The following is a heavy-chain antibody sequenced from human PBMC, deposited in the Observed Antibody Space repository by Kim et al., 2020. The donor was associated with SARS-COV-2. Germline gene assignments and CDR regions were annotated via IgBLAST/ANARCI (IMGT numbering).Heavy chain of an antibody. D-gene: IGHD6-6*01. CDR3: AREWFRDSSSLPDY. V-gene: IGHV1-46*01. Sequence: QKFQGRVTMTRDTSTSTVYMELGSLRSEDTAVYYCAREWFRDSSSLPDYWGQGTLVTVSA. J-gene: IGHJ4*02.